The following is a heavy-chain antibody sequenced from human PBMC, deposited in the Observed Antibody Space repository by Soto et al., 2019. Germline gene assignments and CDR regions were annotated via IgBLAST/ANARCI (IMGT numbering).Heavy chain of an antibody. D-gene: IGHD2-21*02. V-gene: IGHV1-69*13. CDR1: GGTFSSYA. J-gene: IGHJ4*02. CDR2: IIPIFGTA. CDR3: ARGAEGYCGGDCYSFRRSFDY. Sequence: SVKDSCKASGGTFSSYAISWVRQAPGQGLEWMGGIIPIFGTANYAQKFQGRVTITADESTSTAYMELSSLRSEDTAVYYCARGAEGYCGGDCYSFRRSFDYWGQGTLVTVSS.